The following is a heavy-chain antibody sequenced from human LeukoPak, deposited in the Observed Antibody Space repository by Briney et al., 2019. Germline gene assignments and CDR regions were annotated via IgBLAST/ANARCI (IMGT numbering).Heavy chain of an antibody. Sequence: SETLSLTCAVSGDSISTTNYYWGWIRQPPGKGLEWIGIIYYSGITHYNPSLKSRVTILVDTSKYQFSLKLSSVTDADTAVYYCARVRRSLNWFDSWGQGTLVTVSS. CDR3: ARVRRSLNWFDS. J-gene: IGHJ5*01. V-gene: IGHV4-39*01. CDR2: IYYSGIT. D-gene: IGHD3-3*01. CDR1: GDSISTTNYY.